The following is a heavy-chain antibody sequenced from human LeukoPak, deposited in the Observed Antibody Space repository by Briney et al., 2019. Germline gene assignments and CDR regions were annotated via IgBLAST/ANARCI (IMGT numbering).Heavy chain of an antibody. D-gene: IGHD2-15*01. CDR3: ANGWSPDY. CDR2: ISGSGGST. V-gene: IGHV3-23*01. J-gene: IGHJ4*02. Sequence: GGSLRLSCAASGFTFSSYAMSWVRQAPGKGLEWVPGISGSGGSTYYADSVKGRFTIFRDNSKNTLYLQMNSLRAEDTAVYHCANGWSPDYWGRGTLVTVSS. CDR1: GFTFSSYA.